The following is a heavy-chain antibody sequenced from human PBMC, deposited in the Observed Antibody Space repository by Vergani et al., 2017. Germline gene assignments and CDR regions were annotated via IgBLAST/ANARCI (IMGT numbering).Heavy chain of an antibody. CDR3: AREYYDFWSGYYYYYYMDV. CDR1: GFTVSSNY. D-gene: IGHD3-3*01. J-gene: IGHJ6*03. V-gene: IGHV3-66*01. CDR2: IYSGGST. Sequence: EVQVVETGGGLVQLGGSLRLSCAASGFTVSSNYMSWVRQAPGKGLEWVSVIYSGGSTYYADSVKGRFIISRDNSKNTLYLQMNSLRAEDTAVYYCAREYYDFWSGYYYYYYMDVWGKGTTVTVSS.